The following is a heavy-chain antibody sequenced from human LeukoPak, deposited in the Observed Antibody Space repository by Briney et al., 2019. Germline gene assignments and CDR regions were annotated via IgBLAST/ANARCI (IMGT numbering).Heavy chain of an antibody. CDR3: ARGVTTLSPIDY. CDR1: GYTFIGYY. Sequence: ASVKVSCKASGYTFIGYYIHWVRQAPGQGLEWMGLISPNSGGTSYEQRFQGRVTMTRDTSITTAYMELTGLRSDDTAVYYCARGVTTLSPIDYWGQGTLVTVSS. V-gene: IGHV1-2*02. D-gene: IGHD4-17*01. CDR2: ISPNSGGT. J-gene: IGHJ4*02.